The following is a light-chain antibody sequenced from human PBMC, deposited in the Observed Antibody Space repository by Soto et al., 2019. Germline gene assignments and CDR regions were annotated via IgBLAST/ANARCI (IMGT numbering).Light chain of an antibody. CDR2: EVS. J-gene: IGLJ1*01. CDR1: SSDVGSYNL. Sequence: QSVVTQPAPLSGSPGQSITISCPWTSSDVGSYNLVSWYQQHPGKAPKLMIYEVSKRPSGVSNRFSGSKSGNTASLAISGLQAEDEADYYCCSYAGRAYVFGTGTQLTVL. CDR3: CSYAGRAYV. V-gene: IGLV2-23*02.